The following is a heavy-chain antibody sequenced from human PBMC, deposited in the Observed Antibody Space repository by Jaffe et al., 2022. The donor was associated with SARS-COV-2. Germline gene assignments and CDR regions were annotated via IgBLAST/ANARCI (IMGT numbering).Heavy chain of an antibody. Sequence: QVQLVQSGAEVKKPGASVKVSCKASGYTFTGYYMHWVRQAPGQGLEWMGRINPNSGGTNYAQKFQGRVTMTRDTSISTAYMELSRLRSDDTAVYYCARDWGGYDPRHTRTRREGMDVWGQGTTVTVSS. D-gene: IGHD3-16*01. CDR2: INPNSGGT. CDR3: ARDWGGYDPRHTRTRREGMDV. V-gene: IGHV1-2*06. J-gene: IGHJ6*02. CDR1: GYTFTGYY.